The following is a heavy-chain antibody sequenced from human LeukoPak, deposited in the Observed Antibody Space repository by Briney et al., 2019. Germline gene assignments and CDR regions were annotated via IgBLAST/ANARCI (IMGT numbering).Heavy chain of an antibody. D-gene: IGHD3-10*01. Sequence: GGSLRLSCAASGFTFSSYAMSWVREAPGKGLEWVSAISGSGGSTYYADSVKGRFTISRDNSKNTLYLQMSSLRAEDTAVYYCAKQAGGSGNYYYYWGQGTLVTVSS. V-gene: IGHV3-23*01. CDR2: ISGSGGST. CDR3: AKQAGGSGNYYYY. J-gene: IGHJ4*02. CDR1: GFTFSSYA.